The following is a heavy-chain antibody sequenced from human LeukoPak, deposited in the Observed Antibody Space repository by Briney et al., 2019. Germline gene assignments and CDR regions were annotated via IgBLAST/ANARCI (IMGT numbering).Heavy chain of an antibody. Sequence: ASVKVSCKASGYAFTGYYMHWVRQAPGQGLEWMGWINPNSGGTNYAQKFQGRVTMTRDTSISTAYMELSRLRSDDTAVYYCARDKSDRVVVVPAAMGSLGRDAFDIWGQGTMVTVSS. CDR1: GYAFTGYY. J-gene: IGHJ3*02. CDR2: INPNSGGT. CDR3: ARDKSDRVVVVPAAMGSLGRDAFDI. V-gene: IGHV1-2*02. D-gene: IGHD2-2*01.